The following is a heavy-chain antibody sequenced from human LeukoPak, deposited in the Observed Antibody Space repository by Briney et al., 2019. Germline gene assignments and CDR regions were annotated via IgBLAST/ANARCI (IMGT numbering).Heavy chain of an antibody. V-gene: IGHV3-15*01. CDR1: GFTFSNAW. J-gene: IGHJ5*02. Sequence: GGSLRLSCAASGFTFSNAWMTWVRQAPGQGLEWVARIKSKTDGETTDYAAPVKGRFTISRGDSKNTLYLQMNSLRAEDTAVYYCAKGPMGSLYDMVRDLWGQGTLVTVSS. CDR3: AKGPMGSLYDMVRDL. CDR2: IKSKTDGETT. D-gene: IGHD3-10*01.